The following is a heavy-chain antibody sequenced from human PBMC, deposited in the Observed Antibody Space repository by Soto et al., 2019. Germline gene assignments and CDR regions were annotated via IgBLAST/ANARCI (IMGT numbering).Heavy chain of an antibody. V-gene: IGHV1-69*13. Sequence: SVKVSCKASGGTFSTYAISWVRQAPGQGLEWVGGIIPIVGTANYAQKFQGRVTITADEATSTAYMELSSLRSEDTAVYYCARAAYSYGTAYLSYYYGMDVWGQGTTVTVSS. D-gene: IGHD5-18*01. CDR3: ARAAYSYGTAYLSYYYGMDV. J-gene: IGHJ6*02. CDR1: GGTFSTYA. CDR2: IIPIVGTA.